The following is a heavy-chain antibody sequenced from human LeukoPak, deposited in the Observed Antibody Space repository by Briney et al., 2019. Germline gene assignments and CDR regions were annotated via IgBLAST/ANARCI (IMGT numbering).Heavy chain of an antibody. D-gene: IGHD2-2*01. V-gene: IGHV4-34*01. J-gene: IGHJ5*02. CDR3: ARGLGYCSSTSCYFSWFDP. CDR1: GGSFSGYY. CDR2: INHSGST. Sequence: SETLSLTCAVYGGSFSGYYWSWIRQPPGKGLEWIGGINHSGSTNYNPSPNSRVTISLDTSTNQFSLKLSSVTAADTAVYYCARGLGYCSSTSCYFSWFDPWGQETLVAVAS.